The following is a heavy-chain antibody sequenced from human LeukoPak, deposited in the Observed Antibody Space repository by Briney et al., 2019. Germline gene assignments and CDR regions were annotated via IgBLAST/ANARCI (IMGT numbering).Heavy chain of an antibody. V-gene: IGHV4-39*01. CDR3: ARQTYLNAYYYDSSGSSDHAFDI. CDR1: GGSISSGSYY. J-gene: IGHJ3*02. D-gene: IGHD3-22*01. CDR2: INHSGST. Sequence: SETLSLTCTVSGGSISSGSYYWSWIRQPPGKGLEWIGEINHSGSTYYNPSLKSRVTISVDTSKNQFSLKLSSVTAADTAVYYCARQTYLNAYYYDSSGSSDHAFDIWGQGTMVTVSS.